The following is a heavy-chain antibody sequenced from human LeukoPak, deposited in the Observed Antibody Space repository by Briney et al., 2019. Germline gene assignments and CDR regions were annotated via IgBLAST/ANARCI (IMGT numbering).Heavy chain of an antibody. Sequence: SETLSLTCAVYGGSFSGYYWSWIRQPPGKGLEWIGEINHSGSTNYNPSLKSRVTISVDTSKNQFSLKLSSVTAEDTAVYYCASTSCYDYWGQGTLVTVSS. CDR2: INHSGST. CDR3: ASTSCYDY. CDR1: GGSFSGYY. V-gene: IGHV4-34*01. J-gene: IGHJ4*02. D-gene: IGHD2-2*01.